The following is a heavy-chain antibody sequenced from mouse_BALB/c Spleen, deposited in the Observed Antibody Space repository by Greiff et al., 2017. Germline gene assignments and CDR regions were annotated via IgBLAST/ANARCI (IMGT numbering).Heavy chain of an antibody. CDR1: GYSFTSYW. CDR3: TRAGRYDGGDY. Sequence: VQLKQSGTVLARPGASVKMSCKASGYSFTSYWMHWVKQRPGQGLEWIGAIYPGNSDTSYNQKFKGKAKLTAVTSASTAYMELSSLTNEDSAVYYCTRAGRYDGGDYGGQGTTLTVSS. J-gene: IGHJ2*01. D-gene: IGHD2-14*01. V-gene: IGHV1-5*01. CDR2: IYPGNSDT.